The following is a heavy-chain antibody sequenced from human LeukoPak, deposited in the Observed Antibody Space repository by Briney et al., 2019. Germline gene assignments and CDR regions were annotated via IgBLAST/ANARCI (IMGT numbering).Heavy chain of an antibody. Sequence: SETLSLTCTVSGGSISSGGYYWSWIRQHPGKGLEWIGYIYYSGSTYYNPSLKSRVTISVDTSKNQFSLKLRSVTAADTAVYYCARGDLNWFDPWGQGTLVTVSS. CDR1: GGSISSGGYY. CDR2: IYYSGST. V-gene: IGHV4-31*03. J-gene: IGHJ5*02. CDR3: ARGDLNWFDP.